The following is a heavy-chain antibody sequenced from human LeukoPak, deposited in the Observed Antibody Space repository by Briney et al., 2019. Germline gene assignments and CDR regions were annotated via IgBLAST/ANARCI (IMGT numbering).Heavy chain of an antibody. D-gene: IGHD6-19*01. CDR1: GFTFTSYG. CDR3: ARDRSVDGTV. CDR2: ITYDGYYK. Sequence: GGSLRLSCAASGFTFTSYGMHWVRQAPGKGLEWVALITYDGYYKYYSDSVKGRFTISSDTSKNSLYLQMDSLRAEDTAVYYCARDRSVDGTVWGQGTLVTVSS. J-gene: IGHJ4*02. V-gene: IGHV3-30*03.